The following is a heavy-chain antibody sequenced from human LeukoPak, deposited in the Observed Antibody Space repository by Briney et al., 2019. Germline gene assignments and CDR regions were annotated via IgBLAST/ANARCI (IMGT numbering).Heavy chain of an antibody. CDR2: ISGNGAVT. CDR3: ARIGGSSPTDY. Sequence: GGSLRLSCAASGFTFSNYAMTGVRQAPGKGLEWVSSISGNGAVTFYTDSVRGRFTISKDNSKNTLYLQMNSLRAEDTALYYCARIGGSSPTDYWGQGTLVTVSS. CDR1: GFTFSNYA. V-gene: IGHV3-23*01. J-gene: IGHJ4*02. D-gene: IGHD2-15*01.